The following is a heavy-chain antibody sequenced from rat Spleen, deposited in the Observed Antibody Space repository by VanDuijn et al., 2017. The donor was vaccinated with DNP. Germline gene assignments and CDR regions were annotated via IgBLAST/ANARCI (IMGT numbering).Heavy chain of an antibody. CDR1: GFTFSSFP. CDR3: ARGSGTYFWYFDF. V-gene: IGHV5-46*01. Sequence: EVQLVESGGGLVQPGRSMKLSCTASGFTFSSFPMAWVRQTPKTGLEWVATIHYEGSGTHYGDSVRGRFTISRDNAKSTLYLQMNSLRSEDTATYYCARGSGTYFWYFDFWGPGTMDTVSS. CDR2: IHYEGSGT. D-gene: IGHD5-1*01. J-gene: IGHJ1*01.